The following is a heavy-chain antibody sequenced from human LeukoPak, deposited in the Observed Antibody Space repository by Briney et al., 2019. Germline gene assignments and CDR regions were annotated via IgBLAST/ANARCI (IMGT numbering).Heavy chain of an antibody. V-gene: IGHV4-38-2*02. J-gene: IGHJ6*03. CDR3: ARFQSRLYYYYYMDV. CDR2: IYHSGST. Sequence: SETLSLTCTVSGYSISSGYYWGWIRQPPGKGLEWIGSIYHSGSTYYNPSLKSRVTISVDTSKNQFSLKLNSVTAADTAVYYCARFQSRLYYYYYMDVWGKGTTVTVSS. CDR1: GYSISSGYY.